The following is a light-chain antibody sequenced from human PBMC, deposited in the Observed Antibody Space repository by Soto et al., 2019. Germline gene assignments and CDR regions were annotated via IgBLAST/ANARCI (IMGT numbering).Light chain of an antibody. CDR1: QIISSW. CDR2: DAS. CDR3: QQYNTYSRT. V-gene: IGKV1-5*01. Sequence: DIRMTQYPPTLAASGGDGDTGGCRASQIISSWLAWYQQKPGKAPNLLIYDASTLESGVPSRFSGSGSGTEFNLTIRSLQPDDFATSYCQQYNTYSRTFGQGTKVDIK. J-gene: IGKJ1*01.